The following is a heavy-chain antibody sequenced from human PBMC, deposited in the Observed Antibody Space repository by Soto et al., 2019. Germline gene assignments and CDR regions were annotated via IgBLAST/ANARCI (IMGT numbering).Heavy chain of an antibody. CDR1: GYTFTSYD. CDR2: MSPNSGAT. D-gene: IGHD1-1*01. Sequence: QVQLVQSGAEVTQPGASVKVSCTASGYTFTSYDINWVRQATGKGLEWMGWMSPNSGATGYAQKFQGRVTMTRDTSISTVYMELRNLRTEDTAIFYCVRGVDTGGDVGGHGSTVSVSS. J-gene: IGHJ6*02. CDR3: VRGVDTGGDV. V-gene: IGHV1-8*01.